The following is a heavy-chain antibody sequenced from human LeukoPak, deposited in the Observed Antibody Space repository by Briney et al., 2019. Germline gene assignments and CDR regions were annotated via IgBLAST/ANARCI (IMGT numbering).Heavy chain of an antibody. CDR1: GYTFTSYY. J-gene: IGHJ4*02. CDR2: INSSGGFT. Sequence: GASVKVSCKASGYTFTSYYIHWVRQDPRQGLEWMGIINSSGGFTSYIQKFQGRVTMTRDTSTSTVYMELSSLRSEDTAVYYCARGSGSSNYLADYWGQGTLVTVSS. CDR3: ARGSGSSNYLADY. V-gene: IGHV1-46*01. D-gene: IGHD6-13*01.